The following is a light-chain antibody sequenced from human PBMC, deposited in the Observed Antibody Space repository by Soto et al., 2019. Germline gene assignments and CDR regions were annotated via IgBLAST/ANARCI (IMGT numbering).Light chain of an antibody. CDR2: YVT. Sequence: QSVLTQPASVSGSPGQSITISCTGTNDDVGDYNYVSWYQQHPDSAPKLLIYYVTNRPSGVSNRFSGSKSGNTASLTISGLQAEDEADYYCSSYRSSSTLEVFGTGTKVTVL. J-gene: IGLJ1*01. V-gene: IGLV2-14*03. CDR1: NDDVGDYNY. CDR3: SSYRSSSTLEV.